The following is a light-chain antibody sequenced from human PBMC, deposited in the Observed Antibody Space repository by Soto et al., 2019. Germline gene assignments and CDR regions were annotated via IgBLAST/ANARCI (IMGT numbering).Light chain of an antibody. Sequence: EIVLTQSPATLSLSPGERVTLSCMASQSVSTYFAWYQQKPGQAPRLLIYDASNRATGIPARFSGSGSGTDFTLTISSLEPEDFAVYYCQHRSDWPWTFGQGTKVEIK. CDR3: QHRSDWPWT. J-gene: IGKJ1*01. V-gene: IGKV3-11*01. CDR2: DAS. CDR1: QSVSTY.